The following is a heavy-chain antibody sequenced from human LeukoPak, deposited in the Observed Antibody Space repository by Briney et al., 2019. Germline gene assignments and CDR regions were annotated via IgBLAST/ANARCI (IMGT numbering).Heavy chain of an antibody. CDR2: MNPNSGNT. CDR3: ARGRLAARPVGYWFDP. CDR1: GYTFTSYD. V-gene: IGHV1-8*01. Sequence: ASVKVSCKASGYTFTSYDINWVRQATGQGLEGMGWMNPNSGNTGYAQKFQGRVTMTRNTSISTAYMELSSLRSEDTAVYYCARGRLAARPVGYWFDPWGQGTLVTVSS. D-gene: IGHD6-6*01. J-gene: IGHJ5*02.